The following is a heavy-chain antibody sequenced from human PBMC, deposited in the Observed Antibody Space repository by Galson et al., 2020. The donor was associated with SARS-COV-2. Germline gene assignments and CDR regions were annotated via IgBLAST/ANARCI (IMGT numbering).Heavy chain of an antibody. CDR2: IWYDGSNK. Sequence: GESLKISCAASGFTFSSYGMHWVRQAPGKGLEWVAVIWYDGSNKYYADSVKGRFTISRDNSKNTLYLQMNSLRAEDTAVYYCARDLITIFGLCYGMDVWGQGTTVTVSS. CDR3: ARDLITIFGLCYGMDV. D-gene: IGHD3-3*01. V-gene: IGHV3-33*01. CDR1: GFTFSSYG. J-gene: IGHJ6*02.